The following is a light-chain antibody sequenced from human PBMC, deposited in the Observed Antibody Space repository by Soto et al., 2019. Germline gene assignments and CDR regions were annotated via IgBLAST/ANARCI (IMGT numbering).Light chain of an antibody. J-gene: IGLJ2*01. CDR1: KLGDKY. Sequence: SYELTQPPSVSVSPGQTASITCSGDKLGDKYTCWYQQKPGQSPVLVIYQHIQRPSGIPERFSGSNSGNTATLTISGTQAMDEADYYCQAWDSSTDVVFGGGTKLTVL. CDR2: QHI. CDR3: QAWDSSTDVV. V-gene: IGLV3-1*01.